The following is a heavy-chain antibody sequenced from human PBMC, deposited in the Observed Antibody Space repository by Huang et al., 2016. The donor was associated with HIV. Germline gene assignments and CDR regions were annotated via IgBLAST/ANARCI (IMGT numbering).Heavy chain of an antibody. J-gene: IGHJ4*02. Sequence: QLQESGPGLVKPSETLSLTCSVSGGSVRNSNYFWGWIRQPPGKGLEWIGTIYYSGSTFYNLSLKSRVTISVDESKNQCSRKLTSVTAADTAIYFCARHRDDVDTTLVTFLFDSWGQGALVTVSS. V-gene: IGHV4-39*01. CDR3: ARHRDDVDTTLVTFLFDS. CDR1: GGSVRNSNYF. CDR2: IYYSGST. D-gene: IGHD5-18*01.